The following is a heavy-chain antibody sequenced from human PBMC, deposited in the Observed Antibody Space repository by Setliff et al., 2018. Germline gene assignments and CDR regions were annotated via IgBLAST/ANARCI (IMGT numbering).Heavy chain of an antibody. J-gene: IGHJ4*02. D-gene: IGHD3-10*01. CDR1: DGSLYSGNYY. CDR2: IHGTEGT. Sequence: SETLSLTCTVSDGSLYSGNYYWTWTRQPAGKALEWIGHIHGTEGTHYNPSLESRVTISRDKSPNQFSLMLRSVTAADTALYYCARGYYNGRGYYYLPCSFDSWGRGSVVTVSS. V-gene: IGHV4-61*09. CDR3: ARGYYNGRGYYYLPCSFDS.